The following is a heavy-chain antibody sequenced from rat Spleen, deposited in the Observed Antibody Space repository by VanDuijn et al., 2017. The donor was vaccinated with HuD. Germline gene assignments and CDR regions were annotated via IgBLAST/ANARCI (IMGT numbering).Heavy chain of an antibody. CDR3: ASAVRGTDWFAY. D-gene: IGHD4-3*01. V-gene: IGHV3-1*01. J-gene: IGHJ3*01. CDR2: ISYSGTT. Sequence: EVQLQESGPGLVKPSQSLSLTCSVTGYSITSSYRWNWIRKFPGNKMEWMGYISYSGTTGYNPSLKSRISITRDTSKNQFFLQLNSITADDTATYYCASAVRGTDWFAYWGQGTLVTVSS. CDR1: GYSITSSY.